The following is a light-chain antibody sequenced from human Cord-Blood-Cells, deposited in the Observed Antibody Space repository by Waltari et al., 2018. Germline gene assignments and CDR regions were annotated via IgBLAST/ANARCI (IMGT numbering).Light chain of an antibody. J-gene: IGLJ2*01. Sequence: QSALTPPRSVSGSPGQSVTISCTGTSSDVGGYNYVCLYQQHPVKAPKLMIYDVSKRPSGVPYRFSGAKSGNTASLAISGLQAEDEADYYCCSYAGSYTVVFGGGTKLTVL. V-gene: IGLV2-11*01. CDR1: SSDVGGYNY. CDR2: DVS. CDR3: CSYAGSYTVV.